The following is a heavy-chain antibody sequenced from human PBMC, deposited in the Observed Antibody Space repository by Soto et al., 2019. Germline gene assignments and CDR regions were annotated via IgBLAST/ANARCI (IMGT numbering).Heavy chain of an antibody. D-gene: IGHD4-4*01. CDR2: ISVIGDYT. CDR3: ARDSKHRQDGMDV. V-gene: IGHV3-21*01. CDR1: GFTFSSYS. Sequence: PGGSLRLSCEGSGFTFSSYSINWVRQAPGKGLEWVSSISVIGDYTFYADSVKGRFTISRDNAKNSLFLQMDSLRAEDTAVYFCARDSKHRQDGMDVWGQGTTVTVSS. J-gene: IGHJ6*02.